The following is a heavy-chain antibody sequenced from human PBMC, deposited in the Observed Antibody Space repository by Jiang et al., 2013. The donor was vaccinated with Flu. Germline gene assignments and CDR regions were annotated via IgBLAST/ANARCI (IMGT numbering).Heavy chain of an antibody. V-gene: IGHV1-18*04. CDR3: ASMGKLWVGELLRYGMDV. Sequence: EVKKPGASVKVSCKASGYTFATYGINWVRRAPGQGLEWMGWISAYNDNIHYAQKLQGRVTMTTDTSTSTVYMELRSLRFDDTAVYYCASMGKLWVGELLRYGMDVWGQGTTVTVSS. J-gene: IGHJ6*02. CDR2: ISAYNDNI. CDR1: GYTFATYG. D-gene: IGHD3-10*01.